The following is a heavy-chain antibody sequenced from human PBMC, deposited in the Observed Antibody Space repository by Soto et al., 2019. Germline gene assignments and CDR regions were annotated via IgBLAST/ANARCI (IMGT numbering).Heavy chain of an antibody. V-gene: IGHV3-21*01. Sequence: GGSLRLSCAASGFTFSSYSMNWVRQAPGKGLEWVSSISSSSSYIYYADSVKGRVTISRDNAKNSLYLQMNSLRAEDTAVYYCAREPAPTVTTKVFLWVARKYYYYMDVWGKGTTVTVSS. CDR1: GFTFSSYS. CDR2: ISSSSSYI. D-gene: IGHD4-17*01. J-gene: IGHJ6*03. CDR3: AREPAPTVTTKVFLWVARKYYYYMDV.